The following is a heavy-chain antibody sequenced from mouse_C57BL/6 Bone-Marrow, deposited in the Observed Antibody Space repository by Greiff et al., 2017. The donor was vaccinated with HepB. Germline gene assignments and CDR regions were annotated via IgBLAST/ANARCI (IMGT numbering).Heavy chain of an antibody. V-gene: IGHV1-9*01. CDR3: ARWANWDVYWYFDV. CDR2: ILPGSGST. Sequence: LMEPGASVKLSCKATGYTFTGSWIEWVKQRPGHGLECIGEILPGSGSTNYNEKFKGKATFTADKSSNTAYMQLSSLTTEDSAIYYCARWANWDVYWYFDVWGTGTTVTVSS. CDR1: GYTFTGSW. D-gene: IGHD4-1*01. J-gene: IGHJ1*03.